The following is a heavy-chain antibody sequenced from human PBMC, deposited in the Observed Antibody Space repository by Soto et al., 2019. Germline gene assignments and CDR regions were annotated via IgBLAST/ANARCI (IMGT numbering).Heavy chain of an antibody. D-gene: IGHD3-3*01. Sequence: GASVKVSCKASGYTFTSYDINWVRQATGQGLEWMGWMNPNSGNTGYAQKFQGRVTMTRNTSISTAYMELSSLRSEDTAVYYCARGHSRGSGYPYYYYYGMDVWGQGTTVTVSS. CDR2: MNPNSGNT. CDR1: GYTFTSYD. J-gene: IGHJ6*02. V-gene: IGHV1-8*01. CDR3: ARGHSRGSGYPYYYYYGMDV.